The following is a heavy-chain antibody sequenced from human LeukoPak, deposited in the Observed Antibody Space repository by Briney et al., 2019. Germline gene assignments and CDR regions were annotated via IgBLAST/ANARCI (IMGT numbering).Heavy chain of an antibody. CDR2: INHSGST. CDR1: GGSFSGYY. CDR3: ARGPAFYSSSWYGNYYYYYMDV. D-gene: IGHD6-13*01. J-gene: IGHJ6*03. Sequence: PSETLSLTCAVYGGSFSGYYWSWIRQPPGKGLEWIGEINHSGSTNYNPSLKSRVTISVDTSKNQFSLKLSSVTAADTAVYYCARGPAFYSSSWYGNYYYYYMDVWGKGTTVTVSS. V-gene: IGHV4-34*01.